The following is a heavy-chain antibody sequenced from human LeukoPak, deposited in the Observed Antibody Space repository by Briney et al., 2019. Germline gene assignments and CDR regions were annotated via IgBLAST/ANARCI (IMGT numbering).Heavy chain of an antibody. Sequence: GGSLRLSCAASGFTFSSYAMSWVRQAPGKGLEWVSAISGSGGSTYYADSVKGRFTISRDNSKNTLYLQMNSLRAEDTAVYYCAKDQMHYDILTGLDYWGQGTLVTVSS. J-gene: IGHJ4*02. CDR3: AKDQMHYDILTGLDY. D-gene: IGHD3-9*01. V-gene: IGHV3-23*01. CDR1: GFTFSSYA. CDR2: ISGSGGST.